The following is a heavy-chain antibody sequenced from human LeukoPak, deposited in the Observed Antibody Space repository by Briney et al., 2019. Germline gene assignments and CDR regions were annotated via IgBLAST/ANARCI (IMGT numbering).Heavy chain of an antibody. CDR2: IYYSGST. D-gene: IGHD5-24*01. CDR1: GGSISSYY. J-gene: IGHJ4*02. CDR3: ARGGRDGYTLYPLDY. V-gene: IGHV4-59*08. Sequence: SETLSLTCTVSGGSISSYYWSWIRQPPGKGLEWIGYIYYSGSTNYNPSLKSRVTISVDTSKSQLSLKLRSVTAADTAVYYCARGGRDGYTLYPLDYWGQGTLVTVSS.